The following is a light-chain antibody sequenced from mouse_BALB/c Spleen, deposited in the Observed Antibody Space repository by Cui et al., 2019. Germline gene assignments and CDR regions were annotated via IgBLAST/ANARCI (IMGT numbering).Light chain of an antibody. CDR3: QQYNNYPPSLT. Sequence: DIVMTQSHKFMSTSIGDRVTITCKASQDVGTAVAWYKQKPGKSPRLLIYWASTRHTGVPDRFTGSGSGTGCTLTISNVQSEDLADYFCQQYNNYPPSLTFGAGTKLELK. CDR1: QDVGTA. J-gene: IGKJ5*01. V-gene: IGKV6-23*01. CDR2: WAS.